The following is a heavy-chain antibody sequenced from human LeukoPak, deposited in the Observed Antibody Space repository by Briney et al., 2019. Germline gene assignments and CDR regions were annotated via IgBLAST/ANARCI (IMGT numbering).Heavy chain of an antibody. J-gene: IGHJ4*02. CDR3: AREGYYDFWSGYPGGFDY. CDR2: YYSGST. V-gene: IGHV4-30-4*01. D-gene: IGHD3-3*01. Sequence: YYSGSTYYNPSLKSRVTISVDTSKNQFSLKLTSVTAADTAVYYCAREGYYDFWSGYPGGFDYWGQGTLVTVSS.